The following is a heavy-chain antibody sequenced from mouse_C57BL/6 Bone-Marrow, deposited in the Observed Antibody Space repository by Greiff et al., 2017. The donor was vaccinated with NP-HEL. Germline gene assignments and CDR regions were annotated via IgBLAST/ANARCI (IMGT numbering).Heavy chain of an antibody. Sequence: VQLQQSGAELVRPGASVKLSCKASGYTFTDYYINWVKQRPGQGLEWIARIYPGSGNTYYNEKFKGKGTLTAAKSSSTAYMQLSSLTSEDSAVYFCAIYYGNYGYAMDYWGQGTSVTVSS. D-gene: IGHD2-1*01. CDR3: AIYYGNYGYAMDY. CDR1: GYTFTDYY. V-gene: IGHV1-76*01. CDR2: IYPGSGNT. J-gene: IGHJ4*01.